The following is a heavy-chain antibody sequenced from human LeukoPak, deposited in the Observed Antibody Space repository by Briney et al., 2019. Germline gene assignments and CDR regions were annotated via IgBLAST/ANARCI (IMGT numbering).Heavy chain of an antibody. Sequence: GGSLRLSCAASGFTFSSYAMSWVRQAPGKGLEWVSAISGSGGSTYYADSVKGRFTISRGNSKNTLYLQMNSLRAEDTAVYYCAKDLTTGLTYYYYGMDVWGQGTTVTVSS. CDR3: AKDLTTGLTYYYYGMDV. CDR2: ISGSGGST. CDR1: GFTFSSYA. D-gene: IGHD4-11*01. J-gene: IGHJ6*02. V-gene: IGHV3-23*01.